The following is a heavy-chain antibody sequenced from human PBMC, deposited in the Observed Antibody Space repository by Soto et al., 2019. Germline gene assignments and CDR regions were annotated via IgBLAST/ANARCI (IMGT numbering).Heavy chain of an antibody. Sequence: QVQLVQSGAEVKKPGSSVKVSCKASGGTFSSYAISWVRQAPGQGLEWMGGIIPIFGTANYAQKFQGRVMITADESTRTAFMELSSLRSEDTAVYYCATFLGSSGWYFGYFDLWGRGTLVTVSS. J-gene: IGHJ2*01. D-gene: IGHD6-19*01. CDR3: ATFLGSSGWYFGYFDL. V-gene: IGHV1-69*12. CDR2: IIPIFGTA. CDR1: GGTFSSYA.